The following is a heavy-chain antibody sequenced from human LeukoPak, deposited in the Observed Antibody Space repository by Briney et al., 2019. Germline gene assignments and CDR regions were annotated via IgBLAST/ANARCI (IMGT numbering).Heavy chain of an antibody. CDR3: ARGDIPDY. D-gene: IGHD2-2*02. Sequence: SETLSLTCTVSGYSISSGYYWGWIRQPPGKGLEWIGSIYHSGNTYYKSSLKSRVTISVDTSKNQFSLKLRSVTTTDTAVYYCARGDIPDYWGQGALVTVSS. J-gene: IGHJ4*02. V-gene: IGHV4-38-2*02. CDR1: GYSISSGYY. CDR2: IYHSGNT.